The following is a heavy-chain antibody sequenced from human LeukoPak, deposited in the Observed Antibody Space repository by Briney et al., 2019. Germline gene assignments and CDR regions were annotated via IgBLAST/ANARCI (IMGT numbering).Heavy chain of an antibody. CDR3: AREGFGELLDAFDI. D-gene: IGHD3-10*01. V-gene: IGHV4-4*07. CDR2: IYTSGST. J-gene: IGHJ3*02. Sequence: PEALSLTCTVSGGSISSYYWSWIRQPAGKGLEWIGRIYTSGSTNYNPSLKSRVTMSVDTTKNQFSLKLSSVTAADTAVYYCAREGFGELLDAFDIWGQGTMVTVSS. CDR1: GGSISSYY.